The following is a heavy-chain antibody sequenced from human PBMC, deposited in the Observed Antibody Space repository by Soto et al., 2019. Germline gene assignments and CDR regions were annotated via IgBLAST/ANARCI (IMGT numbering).Heavy chain of an antibody. J-gene: IGHJ3*02. Sequence: QVQLVQSGAEVKKPGSSVKVSCKASGGTFSSYAISWVRQAPGQGLEWMGGIIPIFGTANYAQKFQGRVRITADESTSTAYMELSSLRSEDTAVYYCARGPYYYDSSGYYRLGAFDIWGQGTMVTVSS. CDR2: IIPIFGTA. D-gene: IGHD3-22*01. CDR3: ARGPYYYDSSGYYRLGAFDI. V-gene: IGHV1-69*12. CDR1: GGTFSSYA.